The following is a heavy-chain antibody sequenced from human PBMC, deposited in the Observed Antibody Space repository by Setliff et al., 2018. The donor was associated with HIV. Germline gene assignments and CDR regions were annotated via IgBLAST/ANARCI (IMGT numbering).Heavy chain of an antibody. Sequence: PSETLSLTCTVSGGSVSGFYWSWIRQPPGKGLDWIGSIDTTGDTKYNPSLRSRVSISIDVSRNNFSLNLSSVTAADTAVYYCARGGLGVVGAIDYWSQGTLVTVSS. D-gene: IGHD2-15*01. CDR1: GGSVSGFY. V-gene: IGHV4-4*09. CDR3: ARGGLGVVGAIDY. J-gene: IGHJ4*02. CDR2: IDTTGDT.